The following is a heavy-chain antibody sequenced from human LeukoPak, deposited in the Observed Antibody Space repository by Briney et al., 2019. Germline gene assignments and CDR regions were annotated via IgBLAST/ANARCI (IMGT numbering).Heavy chain of an antibody. D-gene: IGHD2-21*02. Sequence: GGSLRLSCAPSGFTFNDYAMHWVRQAPGKGPEWVAVISYDGSNKYYADSVKGRFTISRDNSKNTLYLQINSLRAEDTAVYYCAKDPVVVTAGNNWFDPWGQGTLVTVSS. V-gene: IGHV3-30-3*01. CDR1: GFTFNDYA. CDR3: AKDPVVVTAGNNWFDP. CDR2: ISYDGSNK. J-gene: IGHJ5*02.